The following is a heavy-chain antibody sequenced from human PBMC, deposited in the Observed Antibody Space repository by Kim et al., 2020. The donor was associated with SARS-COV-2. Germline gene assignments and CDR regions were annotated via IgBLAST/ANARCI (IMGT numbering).Heavy chain of an antibody. D-gene: IGHD3-3*01. CDR2: VSFDGSNE. J-gene: IGHJ4*02. V-gene: IGHV3-30*18. CDR1: GFMFSDYG. Sequence: GGSLRPSCAPSGFMFSDYGMHWVRQAPGKGPEWVAGVSFDGSNEYHADSVKGRFTISRDNSKNTLFLQMNSLRPEDTAVYYCAKGFGFLHWFLSPADYLGQGTLVTVTS. CDR3: AKGFGFLHWFLSPADY.